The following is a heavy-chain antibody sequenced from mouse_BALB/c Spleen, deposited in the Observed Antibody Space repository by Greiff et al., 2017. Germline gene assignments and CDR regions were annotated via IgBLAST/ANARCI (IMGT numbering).Heavy chain of an antibody. J-gene: IGHJ4*01. Sequence: DVKLVESGGDLVKPGGSLKLSCAASGFTFSSYGMSWVRQTPDKRLEWVATISSGGSYTYYPDSVKGRFTISRDNAKNTLYLQMSSLKSEDTAMYYCARHTTVVATNAMDYWGQGTSVTVSS. D-gene: IGHD1-1*01. CDR2: ISSGGSYT. CDR1: GFTFSSYG. V-gene: IGHV5-6*02. CDR3: ARHTTVVATNAMDY.